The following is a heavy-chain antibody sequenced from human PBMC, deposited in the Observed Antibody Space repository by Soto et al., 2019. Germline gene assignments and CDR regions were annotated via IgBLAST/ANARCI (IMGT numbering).Heavy chain of an antibody. J-gene: IGHJ6*02. V-gene: IGHV4-59*02. Sequence: QVQLQESGPGLVKPSETLSLTCTVSGGSVSTYYWSWIRQPPGKGLEWIGYIYYSGSTSYNPSLKSRVTISVDTSKSQFSLKLSSVTAADTAVYYCARAGSGWSNYYNGLDVWGQGTTVTISS. D-gene: IGHD6-19*01. CDR1: GGSVSTYY. CDR3: ARAGSGWSNYYNGLDV. CDR2: IYYSGST.